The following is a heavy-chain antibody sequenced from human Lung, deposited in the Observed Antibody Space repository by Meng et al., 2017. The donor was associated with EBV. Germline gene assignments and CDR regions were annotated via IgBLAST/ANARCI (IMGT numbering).Heavy chain of an antibody. V-gene: IGHV4-31*03. Sequence: QWQLQESGPGLVKPSQTPSLTCTGSGGSISSGGFYWSWIRQHPGKGLEWIGYIYYSGSTYYNPSLRSRVAISIDTSKNQFSLKLTSVTAADTAVYFCARTNYGDYNWFDPWGQGTLVTVSS. CDR2: IYYSGST. CDR1: GGSISSGGFY. CDR3: ARTNYGDYNWFDP. D-gene: IGHD4-17*01. J-gene: IGHJ5*02.